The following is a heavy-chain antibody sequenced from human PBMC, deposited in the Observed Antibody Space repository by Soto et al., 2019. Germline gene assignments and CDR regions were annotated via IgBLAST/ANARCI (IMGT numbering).Heavy chain of an antibody. J-gene: IGHJ4*02. CDR1: GGSFSGYY. Sequence: SETLSLTCAVYGGSFSGYYWSWIRQPPGKGLEWIGEINHSGSTNYNPSLKSRVTISVDTSKNQFSLKLSSVTAEDTAVYYCTTGHPIYYVAAHLDYWGQGTLVTVSS. CDR2: INHSGST. CDR3: TTGHPIYYVAAHLDY. V-gene: IGHV4-34*01. D-gene: IGHD3-10*01.